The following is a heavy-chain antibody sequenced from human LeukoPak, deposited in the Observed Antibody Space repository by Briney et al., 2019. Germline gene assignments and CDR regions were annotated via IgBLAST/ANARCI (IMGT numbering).Heavy chain of an antibody. Sequence: ASETLSLTCAVSGGSISSGGFSWRWLRQPPGKDLEWIGYIFHSGNTYYNPSLKSRVTISVDRSKNLFSLKLTSVTAADTAIYFCARSPRQYYDTRGYVRYFDYWGQGTLFTVSS. D-gene: IGHD3-22*01. CDR3: ARSPRQYYDTRGYVRYFDY. J-gene: IGHJ4*02. V-gene: IGHV4-30-2*01. CDR2: IFHSGNT. CDR1: GGSISSGGFS.